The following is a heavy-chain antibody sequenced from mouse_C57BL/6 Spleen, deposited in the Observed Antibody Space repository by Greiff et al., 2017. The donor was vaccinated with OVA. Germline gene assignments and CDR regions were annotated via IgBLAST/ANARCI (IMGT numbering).Heavy chain of an antibody. J-gene: IGHJ3*01. Sequence: QVQLQQSGAELVRPGASVTLSCKASGYTFTDYEMHWVKQTPVHGLEWIGAIDPETGGTAYNQKFKGKAILTADKSSSTAYMELRSLTSEDSAVYYCTRGDYYGYEFAYWGQGTLVTVSA. V-gene: IGHV1-15*01. CDR1: GYTFTDYE. CDR2: IDPETGGT. D-gene: IGHD2-2*01. CDR3: TRGDYYGYEFAY.